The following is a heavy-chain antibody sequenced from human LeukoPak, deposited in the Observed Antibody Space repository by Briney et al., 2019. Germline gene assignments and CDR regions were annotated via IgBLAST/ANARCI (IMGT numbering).Heavy chain of an antibody. D-gene: IGHD5-24*01. J-gene: IGHJ4*02. CDR2: ISGIGGTT. CDR3: AKSNGVDRNGYNSDYFDC. CDR1: GFTFTTYT. Sequence: PGGSLRLSCAASGFTFTTYTMSWVRQPPGKGRGWVSAISGIGGTTYYADSVKGRFTISRDNSKNMLYLQMNSLRAEDTAVYYCAKSNGVDRNGYNSDYFDCWGQGTLVTVSS. V-gene: IGHV3-23*01.